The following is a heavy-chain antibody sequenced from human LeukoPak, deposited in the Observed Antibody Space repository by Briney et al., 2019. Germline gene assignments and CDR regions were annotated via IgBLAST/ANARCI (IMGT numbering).Heavy chain of an antibody. Sequence: GGSLRLSCAASGFTFSSYAMSWVRQAPGKGLDWVSPISASGDTTYYSDSVKGRFTISRDNSKNALYLQMNSLRAEDTAVYYCAKVYQSYYFDYWGQGTLITVSA. D-gene: IGHD2-2*01. V-gene: IGHV3-23*01. CDR1: GFTFSSYA. J-gene: IGHJ4*02. CDR3: AKVYQSYYFDY. CDR2: ISASGDTT.